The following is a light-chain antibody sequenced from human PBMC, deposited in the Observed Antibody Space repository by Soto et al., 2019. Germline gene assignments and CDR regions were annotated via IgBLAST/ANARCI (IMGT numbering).Light chain of an antibody. Sequence: QSALTQPPSVSGSPGQSVTISCTGTSSDVGSYNRVSWYQQPPGTAPKLLIYDDNKRPSGIPDRFSGSKSGTSATLGITGFQTGDEADYYCGSWDSSLSAYVFRTGTKLTVL. CDR3: GSWDSSLSAYV. J-gene: IGLJ1*01. V-gene: IGLV1-51*01. CDR2: DDN. CDR1: SSDVGSYNR.